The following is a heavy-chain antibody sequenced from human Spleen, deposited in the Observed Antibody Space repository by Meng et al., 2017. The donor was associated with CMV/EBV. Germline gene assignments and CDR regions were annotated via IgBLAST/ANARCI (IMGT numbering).Heavy chain of an antibody. D-gene: IGHD1-26*01. CDR2: INTDSGGT. J-gene: IGHJ4*02. V-gene: IGHV1-2*02. CDR1: GYTFTGYY. CDR3: ARDEGGSFGY. Sequence: VSCKASGYTFTGYYMHWVRQAPGQGLEWMGWINTDSGGTSYAQKFQGRVTMTRDTSINTAYMELSRLRSDDTAVYFCARDEGGSFGYWGQGALVTVSS.